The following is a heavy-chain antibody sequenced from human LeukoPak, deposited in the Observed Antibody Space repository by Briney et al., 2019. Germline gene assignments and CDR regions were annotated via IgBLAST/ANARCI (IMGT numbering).Heavy chain of an antibody. J-gene: IGHJ4*02. CDR2: ISYDGSNK. Sequence: PGGSLRLSCAASGFTFSSYGMHWVRQAPGKGLEWVAVISYDGSNKYYADSVKGRFTISRDNSKNTLYLQMNSLRAEDTAVYYCAKDRIAVAGSLDYWGQGPLVTVSS. CDR3: AKDRIAVAGSLDY. D-gene: IGHD6-19*01. V-gene: IGHV3-30*18. CDR1: GFTFSSYG.